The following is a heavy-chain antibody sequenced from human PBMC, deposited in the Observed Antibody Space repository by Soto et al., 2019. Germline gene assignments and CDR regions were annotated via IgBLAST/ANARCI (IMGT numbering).Heavy chain of an antibody. CDR2: SNAGNGNT. D-gene: IGHD3-9*01. Sequence: GXSVKVSCKASGYPLTSYAMHWVRQAPGQRLEWMGWSNAGNGNTKYSQEFQGRVTITRDTSASTAYMELSSLRSEDMAVYYCARETTGTWAFDISGQGTMVTVSS. V-gene: IGHV1-3*02. J-gene: IGHJ3*02. CDR1: GYPLTSYA. CDR3: ARETTGTWAFDI.